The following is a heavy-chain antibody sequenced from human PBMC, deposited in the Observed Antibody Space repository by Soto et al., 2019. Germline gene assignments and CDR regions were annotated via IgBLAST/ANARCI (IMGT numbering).Heavy chain of an antibody. D-gene: IGHD2-15*01. CDR3: ARPPLPGYSIHFNS. V-gene: IGHV5-51*01. Sequence: ESLTISVKASGYIFIDYWIGWVRQMPGKGLEWMGIVYPRDSDTRYSPSFQGQVTISADRSTGTAFLQWRSLKASDTALYYCARPPLPGYSIHFNSWGQGTLVTVSS. CDR1: GYIFIDYW. J-gene: IGHJ4*02. CDR2: VYPRDSDT.